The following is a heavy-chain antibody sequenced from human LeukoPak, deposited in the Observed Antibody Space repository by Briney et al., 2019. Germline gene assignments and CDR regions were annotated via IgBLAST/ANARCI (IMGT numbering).Heavy chain of an antibody. D-gene: IGHD5-12*01. CDR3: AKDPEGGYSGYFDY. CDR1: GFTFSSYA. V-gene: IGHV3-23*01. J-gene: IGHJ4*02. Sequence: GGSLRLSRAASGFTFSSYAMSWVRQAPGKGLEWVSAISGSGGSTYYADSVKGRFTISRDNSKNTLYLQMNSLRAEDTAVYYCAKDPEGGYSGYFDYWGQGTLVTVSS. CDR2: ISGSGGST.